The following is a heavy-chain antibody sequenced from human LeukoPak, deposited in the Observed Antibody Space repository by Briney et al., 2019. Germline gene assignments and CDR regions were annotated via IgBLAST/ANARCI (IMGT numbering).Heavy chain of an antibody. V-gene: IGHV1-2*02. Sequence: GASVKVSCKASGYTFTGYFIHWVRQAPGQGLEWMGWINPNSGGTNYAQKFQGRVTMTRDTPISTAYMELSRLRSDDTAVYYRAIGALSSGWTPSYYYYGLDVWGQGTTVTVSS. D-gene: IGHD6-19*01. CDR3: AIGALSSGWTPSYYYYGLDV. CDR1: GYTFTGYF. CDR2: INPNSGGT. J-gene: IGHJ6*02.